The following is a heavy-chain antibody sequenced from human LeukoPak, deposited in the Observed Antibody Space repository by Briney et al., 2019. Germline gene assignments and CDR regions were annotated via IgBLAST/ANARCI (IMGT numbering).Heavy chain of an antibody. J-gene: IGHJ3*02. CDR1: GGSISSGANH. D-gene: IGHD4-11*01. Sequence: SETLSLTCTVSGGSISSGANHWSWIRQPPGRGLEWIGYISHSESAYYSPSLESRITISVDRSKNQFSLKLKSVTAADTAIYYCARDGGTTSNPSHDTFAIWGQGTMVAVSS. CDR3: ARDGGTTSNPSHDTFAI. CDR2: ISHSESA. V-gene: IGHV4-30-2*01.